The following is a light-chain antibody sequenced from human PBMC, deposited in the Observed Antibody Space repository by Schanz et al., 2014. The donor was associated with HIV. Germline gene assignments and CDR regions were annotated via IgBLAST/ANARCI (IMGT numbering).Light chain of an antibody. CDR2: DNT. CDR1: SSNIGAGYD. Sequence: QSVLTQPPSVSGAPGQRVTISCTGTSSNIGAGYDVHWYQLLPGTAPTLLIFDNTNRPSGVPARFSGSKSGPSASLAIRGLQADDEAHYYCNSYTSTATVIFGVGTKLTVL. J-gene: IGLJ2*01. V-gene: IGLV1-40*01. CDR3: NSYTSTATVI.